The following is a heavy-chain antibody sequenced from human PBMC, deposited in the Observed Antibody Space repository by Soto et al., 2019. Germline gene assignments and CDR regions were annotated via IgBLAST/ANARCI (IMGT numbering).Heavy chain of an antibody. Sequence: GGSLRLSCAASGFTFSSYTMSWVRQAPGKGLEWVSAISGSGGSTYYADSVKGRFTISRDNSKNTLYLQMNSLRAEDTAVYYCAKYGWGVNYYYYYYMDVWGKGTTVTVSS. CDR1: GFTFSSYT. CDR2: ISGSGGST. J-gene: IGHJ6*03. CDR3: AKYGWGVNYYYYYYMDV. D-gene: IGHD6-19*01. V-gene: IGHV3-23*01.